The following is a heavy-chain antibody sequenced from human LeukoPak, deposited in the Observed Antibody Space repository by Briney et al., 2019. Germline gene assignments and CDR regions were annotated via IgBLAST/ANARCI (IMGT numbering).Heavy chain of an antibody. CDR1: GYTFTGYY. D-gene: IGHD6-6*01. J-gene: IGHJ4*02. CDR3: ARVPLYSSSPGLDY. CDR2: INPNSGGT. Sequence: ASVKVSCKASGYTFTGYYMHWVRQAPGQGLEWMGWINPNSGGTNYAQKFQGRVTMTRDTSISTAYMELSRLRSDDTAVYYCARVPLYSSSPGLDYWGQGTLVTVSS. V-gene: IGHV1-2*02.